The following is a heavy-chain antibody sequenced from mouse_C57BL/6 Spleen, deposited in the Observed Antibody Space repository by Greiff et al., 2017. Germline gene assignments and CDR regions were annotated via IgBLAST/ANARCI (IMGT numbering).Heavy chain of an antibody. CDR2: IDPSDSET. Sequence: QVQLKQPGAELVRPGSSVKLSCKASGYTFTSYWMHWVKQRPIQGLEWIGNIDPSDSETHYNQKFKDKATLTVDKSSSTAYMQLSSLTSEDSAVYYCARSTTVVARYFDVWGTGTTGTVSS. CDR1: GYTFTSYW. CDR3: ARSTTVVARYFDV. D-gene: IGHD1-1*01. V-gene: IGHV1-52*01. J-gene: IGHJ1*03.